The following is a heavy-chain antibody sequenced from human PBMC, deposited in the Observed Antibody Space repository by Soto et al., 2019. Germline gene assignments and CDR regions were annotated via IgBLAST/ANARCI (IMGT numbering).Heavy chain of an antibody. J-gene: IGHJ5*02. D-gene: IGHD3-3*01. Sequence: ASVKVSCKAPGDTFTSYYLNWVRQAPGQGLEWMGVINPHGGSTKYAQKFQGRITMTRDTSRSAVYMELSSLRSDDTAIYYCARSSGGNFGIIIEGSNWFDPWGQGTLVTVSS. V-gene: IGHV1-46*01. CDR2: INPHGGST. CDR1: GDTFTSYY. CDR3: ARSSGGNFGIIIEGSNWFDP.